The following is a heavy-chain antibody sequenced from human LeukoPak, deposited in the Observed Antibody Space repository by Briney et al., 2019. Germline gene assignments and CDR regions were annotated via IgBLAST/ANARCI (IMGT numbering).Heavy chain of an antibody. J-gene: IGHJ6*03. D-gene: IGHD3-10*01. CDR3: ARSSPHYGSGSYYKGYYYYSMDV. CDR1: AYSISSGYY. V-gene: IGHV4-61*01. CDR2: IYYSGST. Sequence: PSETLSLTCTVSAYSISSGYYWSWIRQPPGKGLEWIGYIYYSGSTNYNPSLKSRGTISVDTSKNQFSLKLSSVTAADTAVYYCARSSPHYGSGSYYKGYYYYSMDVWGKGTTVTISS.